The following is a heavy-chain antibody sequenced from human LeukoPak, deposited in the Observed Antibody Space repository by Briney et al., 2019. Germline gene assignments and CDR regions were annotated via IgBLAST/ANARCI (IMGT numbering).Heavy chain of an antibody. CDR3: ARGLQIFDF. V-gene: IGHV4-31*03. CDR1: GGSISSGSYY. Sequence: SQTLSLTCTVSGGSISSGSYYWNWIRQHPGKGLEWIGYIYYSGSTYYNPSLKSRVTISVDTSKNQFSLKLSSVTAADTAVYYCARGLQIFDFWGQGALVSVSS. CDR2: IYYSGST. J-gene: IGHJ4*02.